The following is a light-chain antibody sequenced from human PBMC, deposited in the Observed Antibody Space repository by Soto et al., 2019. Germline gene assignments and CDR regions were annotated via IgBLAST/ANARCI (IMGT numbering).Light chain of an antibody. Sequence: QSALTQPASVSGSPGQSITISCTGTSSDVGGYDSVSWYQQHPGKAPKLIIYDVSNRPSGVSNRFSGSKSDNTASLTISGLQAGDEADYYCSSYTSSSPVLFGGGTKLTVL. CDR1: SSDVGGYDS. CDR3: SSYTSSSPVL. CDR2: DVS. V-gene: IGLV2-14*01. J-gene: IGLJ2*01.